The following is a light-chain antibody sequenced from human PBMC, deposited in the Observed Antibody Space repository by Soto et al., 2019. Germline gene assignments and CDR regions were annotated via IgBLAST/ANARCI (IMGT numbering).Light chain of an antibody. J-gene: IGKJ1*01. CDR2: AAS. Sequence: DIQMTQSPGSRSPYLGGIVTITCRASQSISSYLNWYQQKPGKAPKLLIYAASSLQSGVPSRFSGSGSGTDFTLTISSLQTEDFATYYCQQSYSTWTFGQGSKVDIK. CDR3: QQSYSTWT. CDR1: QSISSY. V-gene: IGKV1-39*01.